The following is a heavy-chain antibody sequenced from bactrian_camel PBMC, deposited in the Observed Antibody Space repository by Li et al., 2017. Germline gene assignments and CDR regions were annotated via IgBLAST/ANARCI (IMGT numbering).Heavy chain of an antibody. D-gene: IGHD3*01. Sequence: DVQLVESGGGLVQPGGSLRLSCKSSGSTFSRYGMNWVRQAPGKGLEWVSAINSGDTSTYYADYVKGRFTISRDNAKNTLYLQLNSLKSEDTAMYFCAARGLGADCSGPRRSSAEYVYWDQGTQVTVS. CDR2: INSGDTST. J-gene: IGHJ4*01. CDR3: AARGLGADCSGPRRSSAEYVY. V-gene: IGHV3S40*01. CDR1: GSTFSRYG.